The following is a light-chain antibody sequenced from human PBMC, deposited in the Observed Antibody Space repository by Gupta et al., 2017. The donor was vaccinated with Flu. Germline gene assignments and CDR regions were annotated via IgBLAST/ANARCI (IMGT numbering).Light chain of an antibody. V-gene: IGLV3-21*02. CDR2: DDG. CDR3: QGWDSSRDHYV. CDR1: LSGGES. J-gene: IGLJ1*01. Sequence: SHVLPQPSSVSVAPGQTATVTCGGSLSGGESVHWYQQKSGQAPVLVVFDDGDRPSVIPERFSGSNSGNTATLTISGIEAGDEADYYCQGWDSSRDHYVFGTGTKVTVL.